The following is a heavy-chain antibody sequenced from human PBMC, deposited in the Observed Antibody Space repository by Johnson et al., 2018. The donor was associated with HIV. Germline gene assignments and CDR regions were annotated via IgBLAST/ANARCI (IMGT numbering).Heavy chain of an antibody. D-gene: IGHD6-13*01. Sequence: VQLVESGGGLVQPGRSLRLSCAASGFTFDDYAMHWVRQAPGKGLEWVSGISWNSGSIGYADSVKGRFTISRDNAKNSLYLQMNSLRAEDTALYYCAKGRGSSWPRGAFEIWGQGTLVTVSP. J-gene: IGHJ3*02. CDR1: GFTFDDYA. CDR2: ISWNSGSI. CDR3: AKGRGSSWPRGAFEI. V-gene: IGHV3-9*01.